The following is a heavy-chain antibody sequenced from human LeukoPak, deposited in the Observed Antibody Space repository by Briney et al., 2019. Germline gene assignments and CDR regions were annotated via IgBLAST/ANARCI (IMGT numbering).Heavy chain of an antibody. CDR1: GYTFTGYY. CDR2: INPNSGGT. D-gene: IGHD3-10*01. V-gene: IGHV1-2*02. CDR3: ARGHGSGSTNWFDP. J-gene: IGHJ5*02. Sequence: RASVKVSCKASGYTFTGYYMHWVRQAPGQGLEWMGWINPNSGGTNYAQKFQGRVTMTRDTSISTAYMELSRLRSDDTAVYYCARGHGSGSTNWFDPWGQGTLVTVSS.